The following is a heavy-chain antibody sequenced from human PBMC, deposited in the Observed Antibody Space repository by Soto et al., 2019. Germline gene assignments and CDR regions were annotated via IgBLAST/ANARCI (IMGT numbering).Heavy chain of an antibody. J-gene: IGHJ5*02. D-gene: IGHD2-8*01. CDR1: GFTVSSNY. CDR2: IYSGGST. CDR3: AREKDGHNPNWFDL. V-gene: IGHV3-53*01. Sequence: GGSLRLSCAVSGFTVSSNYMSWVRQPPGKGPEWVSDIYSGGSTYYADSVKGRFTISRDNSKNTLYLQMNSLRAEDTAVYYCAREKDGHNPNWFDLWGQGTLVTVSS.